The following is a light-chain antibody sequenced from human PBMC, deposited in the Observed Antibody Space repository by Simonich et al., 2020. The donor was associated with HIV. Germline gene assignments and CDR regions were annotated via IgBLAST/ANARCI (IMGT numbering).Light chain of an antibody. V-gene: IGLV2-14*03. CDR3: SSYTSSSTVV. CDR2: DVS. CDR1: NSDVGGYNY. J-gene: IGLJ2*01. Sequence: QSALTQPASVSGSPGQSITISCTGTNSDVGGYNYVSWYQHHPGKAPKLMIYDVSKRPSGVSSRFSGSNSGNTASLTISGLQAEDESDYYCSSYTSSSTVVFGGGTKLTVL.